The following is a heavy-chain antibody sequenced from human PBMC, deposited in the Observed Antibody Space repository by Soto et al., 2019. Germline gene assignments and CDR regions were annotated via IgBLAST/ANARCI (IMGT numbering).Heavy chain of an antibody. CDR3: ASKFGQLLADAFDI. D-gene: IGHD3-10*01. CDR2: IYHSGST. J-gene: IGHJ3*02. Sequence: QVQLQESGRGLVKPSGTLSLTCAVSGDSISRNNWWSWVRQLPGKGLEWIGEIYHSGSTIYNPSLQSRVTLSVDKSKNEFSLKMSSVTAADTAVYYSASKFGQLLADAFDIWGQGTMVTVSS. CDR1: GDSISRNNW. V-gene: IGHV4-4*02.